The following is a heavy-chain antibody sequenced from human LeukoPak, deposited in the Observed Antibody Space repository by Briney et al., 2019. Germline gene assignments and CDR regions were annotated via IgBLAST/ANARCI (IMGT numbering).Heavy chain of an antibody. J-gene: IGHJ3*01. CDR1: GGSISSSSYY. D-gene: IGHD3-22*01. V-gene: IGHV4-39*07. CDR2: IYYSGST. CDR3: ARDNYDSSGYYEHALDL. Sequence: SETLSLTCTVSGGSISSSSYYWGWIRQPPGMGLEWIGSIYYSGSTYYNPSLKSRVTISVDTSKNQFSLKMTSLTAADTAVYYCARDNYDSSGYYEHALDLWGQGTMVTVSS.